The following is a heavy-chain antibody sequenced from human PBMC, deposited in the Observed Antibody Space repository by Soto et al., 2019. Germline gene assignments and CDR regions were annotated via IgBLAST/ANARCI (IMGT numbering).Heavy chain of an antibody. CDR1: GGSFSGYY. CDR3: ARGRGYDILTGYPPLDY. D-gene: IGHD3-9*01. Sequence: SETLSLTCAVYGGSFSGYYWSWIRQPPGKGLEWIGEINHSGSTNYNPSLKSRVTISVDTSKNQFSLKLSSVTAADTAVYYCARGRGYDILTGYPPLDYWGQGTLVIVSS. CDR2: INHSGST. J-gene: IGHJ4*02. V-gene: IGHV4-34*01.